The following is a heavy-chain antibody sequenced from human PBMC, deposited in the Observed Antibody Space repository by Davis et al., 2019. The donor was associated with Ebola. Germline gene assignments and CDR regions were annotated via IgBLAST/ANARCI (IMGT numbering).Heavy chain of an antibody. D-gene: IGHD5-18*01. Sequence: HSQTLSLTCAISGDSVSVNSGGWNWIRQSPSRGLEWLGRTYYMSKWYNDYAPSVVGRISINADTSKNQFTLQLTSVTPEDTALYYCARGWLRGGMDVWGEGTTVTV. J-gene: IGHJ6*02. CDR3: ARGWLRGGMDV. CDR2: TYYMSKWYN. CDR1: GDSVSVNSGG. V-gene: IGHV6-1*01.